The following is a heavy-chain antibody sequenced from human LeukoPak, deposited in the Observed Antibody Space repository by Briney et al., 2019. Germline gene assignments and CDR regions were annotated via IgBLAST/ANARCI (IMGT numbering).Heavy chain of an antibody. V-gene: IGHV1-69*05. Sequence: ASVKVSCKASGGTFSSYAISWVRQAPGQGLEWMGGIIPIFGTANYAQKFQGRVTITTDESMSTAYVELSSLRSEDTAVYYCARTALRGNYDSSGYYYGNIDYWGQGTLVTVSS. D-gene: IGHD3-22*01. CDR2: IIPIFGTA. CDR1: GGTFSSYA. CDR3: ARTALRGNYDSSGYYYGNIDY. J-gene: IGHJ4*02.